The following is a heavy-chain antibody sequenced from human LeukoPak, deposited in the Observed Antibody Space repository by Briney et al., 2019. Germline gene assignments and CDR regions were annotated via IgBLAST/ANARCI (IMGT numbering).Heavy chain of an antibody. CDR1: GFTFSNYW. D-gene: IGHD6-13*01. CDR3: AKVGSSWSRGAFDI. V-gene: IGHV3-7*01. J-gene: IGHJ3*02. CDR2: IKQDGSQK. Sequence: PGGSLRLSCAASGFTFSNYWMTWVRRAPGKGLEWVAKIKQDGSQKSYVDSVAGRFTISRDNAKNSLYLQMNSLRAEDTAVYYCAKVGSSWSRGAFDIWGQGTMVTVSS.